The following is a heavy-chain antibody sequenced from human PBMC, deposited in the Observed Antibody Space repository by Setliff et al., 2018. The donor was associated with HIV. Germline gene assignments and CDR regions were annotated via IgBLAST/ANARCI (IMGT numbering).Heavy chain of an antibody. CDR2: IIPILGVA. Sequence: SVKVSCKASRSTFNSHTINWVRQAPGQGLDWMGRIIPILGVANYAQRFQGKVTITADKSTSTAYKELTSLRFDDTAMYYCVRGVQSPPHYSYYYMDVWDEGTMVTVSS. CDR3: VRGVQSPPHYSYYYMDV. V-gene: IGHV1-69*02. D-gene: IGHD3-3*01. J-gene: IGHJ6*03. CDR1: RSTFNSHT.